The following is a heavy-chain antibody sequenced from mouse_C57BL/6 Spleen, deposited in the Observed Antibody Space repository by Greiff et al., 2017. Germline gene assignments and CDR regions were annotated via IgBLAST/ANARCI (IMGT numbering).Heavy chain of an antibody. CDR3: ARPGSSYVAWFAY. D-gene: IGHD1-1*01. CDR1: GFTFSDYG. CDR2: ISSGSSTI. Sequence: EVKLVESGGGLVKPGGSLKLSCAASGFTFSDYGMHWVRQAPEKGLEWVAYISSGSSTIYYADTVKGRFTISRDNAKNTLFLQMTSLRSEDTAMYYCARPGSSYVAWFAYWGQGTLVTVSA. V-gene: IGHV5-17*01. J-gene: IGHJ3*01.